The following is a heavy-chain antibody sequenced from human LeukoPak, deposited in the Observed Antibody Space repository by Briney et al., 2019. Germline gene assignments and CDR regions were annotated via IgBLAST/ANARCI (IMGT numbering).Heavy chain of an antibody. D-gene: IGHD5-18*01. V-gene: IGHV4-4*07. J-gene: IGHJ3*02. CDR3: ARGSGDSYGNAFDI. CDR1: GGSISSYY. CDR2: VYTSGST. Sequence: SETLSLTCTVSGGSISSYYWSWIRQPAGKGLEWIGRVYTSGSTHYNPSLMSRVTMSLDTSKNQFSLNLSSVTAADTAVYYCARGSGDSYGNAFDIWGQGTMVTVSS.